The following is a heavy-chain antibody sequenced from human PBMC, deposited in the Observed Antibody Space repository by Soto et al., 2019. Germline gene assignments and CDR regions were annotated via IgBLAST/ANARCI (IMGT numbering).Heavy chain of an antibody. Sequence: QLQLQASGPGLVKPSETLSLTCTVSGDSVTLSDYYWGWIRQPPGKGLEWIGSLHYSGSTYYNPSLTSRVVVSGNTSKEQFSLKLTSVTAADAAVYCCAAHDSGGYYAEYWCQGTLVTVSA. D-gene: IGHD3-22*01. V-gene: IGHV4-39*01. J-gene: IGHJ4*02. CDR2: LHYSGST. CDR3: AAHDSGGYYAEY. CDR1: GDSVTLSDYY.